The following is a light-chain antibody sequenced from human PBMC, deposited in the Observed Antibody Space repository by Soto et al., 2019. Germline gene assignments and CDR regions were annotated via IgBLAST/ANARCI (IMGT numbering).Light chain of an antibody. Sequence: DIVMTQSPDSLAVSLGERATINCRSSQSVLYSSNNKNYLAWYQQKPGQSPNLLIYWASTRASGVPDRFSGSGSGTDFTLTISSLQAEDAAFYYCQQYYSTPRTFGQGTKVEIK. V-gene: IGKV4-1*01. CDR3: QQYYSTPRT. CDR2: WAS. CDR1: QSVLYSSNNKNY. J-gene: IGKJ1*01.